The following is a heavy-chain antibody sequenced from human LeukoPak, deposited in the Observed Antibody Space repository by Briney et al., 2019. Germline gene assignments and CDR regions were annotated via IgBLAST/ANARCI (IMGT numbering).Heavy chain of an antibody. D-gene: IGHD2-21*01. CDR1: GFTFRSYV. V-gene: IGHV3-23*01. CDR2: ISGNSGST. Sequence: GGSLRLSCAASGFTFRSYVMTWVRQAPGKGLEWVSAISGNSGSTYYADSVKGRLTISRDNSKNTLYLQMDSLRAEDTAVYYCAREGDCYSCDDAFDIWGQGTMVTVSS. CDR3: AREGDCYSCDDAFDI. J-gene: IGHJ3*02.